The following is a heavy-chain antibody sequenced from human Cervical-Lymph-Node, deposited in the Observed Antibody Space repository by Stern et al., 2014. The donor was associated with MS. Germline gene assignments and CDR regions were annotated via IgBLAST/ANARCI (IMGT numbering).Heavy chain of an antibody. Sequence: VQLVESGPGLVKPSQTLSLTCTVSGGSISSGGYYWSWIRQHPGKGLEWVGYIYYSGSTYYNPSLKSRVTISVDTSKNQFSLKLSSVTAADTAVYYCARGVDTMMPLDYWGQGTLVTVSS. CDR3: ARGVDTMMPLDY. J-gene: IGHJ4*02. D-gene: IGHD3-22*01. CDR2: IYYSGST. V-gene: IGHV4-31*03. CDR1: GGSISSGGYY.